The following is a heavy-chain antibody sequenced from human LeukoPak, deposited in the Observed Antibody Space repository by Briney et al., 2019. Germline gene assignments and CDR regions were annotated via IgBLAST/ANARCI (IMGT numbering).Heavy chain of an antibody. CDR3: AKDQGDGYNGGAFDI. CDR1: GFTFSSYG. V-gene: IGHV3-30*02. CDR2: IRYDGSNK. D-gene: IGHD5-24*01. Sequence: GGSLRLSCAASGFTFSSYGMHWVRQAPGKGLEWVAFIRYDGSNKHYADSVKGRFTISRDNSKNTLYLQMNSLRAEDTAVYYCAKDQGDGYNGGAFDIWGQGTMVTVSS. J-gene: IGHJ3*02.